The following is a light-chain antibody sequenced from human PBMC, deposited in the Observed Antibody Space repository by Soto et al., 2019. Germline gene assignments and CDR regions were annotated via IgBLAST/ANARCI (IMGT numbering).Light chain of an antibody. CDR2: DAS. J-gene: IGKJ3*01. CDR1: QGISSA. V-gene: IGKV1-13*02. CDR3: HQFNSYPRT. Sequence: AIQLTQSPSSLSASVGARVTITCRASQGISSALAWYQQKPEKAPKLLIYDASSLESGVPSRCSGSGSGTDFTLTISSLQPEDFATYYCHQFNSYPRTFGPGTKVDIK.